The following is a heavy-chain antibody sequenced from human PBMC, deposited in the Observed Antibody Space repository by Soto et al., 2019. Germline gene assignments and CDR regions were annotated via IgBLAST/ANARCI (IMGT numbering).Heavy chain of an antibody. J-gene: IGHJ5*02. CDR2: MNPNSGDT. CDR3: ARGRDYVFWSGLKWFDT. D-gene: IGHD3-3*01. CDR1: GYTFSSYD. Sequence: ASVKVSCKASGYTFSSYDINWVRQATGQGLEWMGWMNPNSGDTGSAEKFQGRVTMTRNTAINTAYMELSSLTSEDTAVYYCARGRDYVFWSGLKWFDTWGQGTLVTVSS. V-gene: IGHV1-8*01.